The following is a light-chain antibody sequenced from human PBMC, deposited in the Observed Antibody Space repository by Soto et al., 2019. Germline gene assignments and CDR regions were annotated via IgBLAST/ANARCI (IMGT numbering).Light chain of an antibody. CDR1: QSLLSSSNTKDY. Sequence: DIVMTQSPDSLAVSLGERATLDCKSSQSLLSSSNTKDYLAWYQQKPGQPPKLLISCASTRESGVPDRFSGSGSGTDVTLTISGLQAEDVAVYYCQQYHSTPCTFGPGTKLDI. CDR2: CAS. V-gene: IGKV4-1*01. J-gene: IGKJ2*02. CDR3: QQYHSTPCT.